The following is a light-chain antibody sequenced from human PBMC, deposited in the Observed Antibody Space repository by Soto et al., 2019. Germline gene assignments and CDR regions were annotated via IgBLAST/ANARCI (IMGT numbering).Light chain of an antibody. CDR2: GVF. Sequence: EIVLTQSPGTLSLSPGERATLSCRASQSVSSNYLAWYQQKPGQAPRLLIYGVFTRATGIPGRFSGGWSGTDSTLTINGLQSDDFGGYYCHLYNNWPRTFCQGTKVGIK. CDR3: HLYNNWPRT. V-gene: IGKV3-15*01. CDR1: QSVSSN. J-gene: IGKJ1*01.